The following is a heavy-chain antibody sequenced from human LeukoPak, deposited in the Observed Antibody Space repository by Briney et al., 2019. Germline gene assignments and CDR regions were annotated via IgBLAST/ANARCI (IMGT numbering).Heavy chain of an antibody. D-gene: IGHD4-17*01. J-gene: IGHJ4*01. V-gene: IGHV4-39*01. CDR3: ARRPFGDYRYYFDY. CDR2: IYYSGST. CDR1: GGSISSSSYY. Sequence: PSETLSLTCTVSGGSISSSSYYWGWIRQPPGKGLEWIGSIYYSGSTYYNPSLKSRVTISVDTSKNQFSLKLSSVTAADTAVYYCARRPFGDYRYYFDYWGHGTLVAVSS.